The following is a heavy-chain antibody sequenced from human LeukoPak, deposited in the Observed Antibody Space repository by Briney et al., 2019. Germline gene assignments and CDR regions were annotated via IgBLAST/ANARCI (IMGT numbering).Heavy chain of an antibody. CDR2: IYYSGST. CDR1: GGSISSYY. D-gene: IGHD3-22*01. V-gene: IGHV4-59*01. Sequence: PSETLSLTCTVSGGSISSYYWSWIRQPPGQGLEWIGHIYYSGSTKYNPSLKSRVTISVDTSKNQFSLKLSSVTAADTAVYYCARSYDSSGYYYYAFDVWGQGTMVTVSS. CDR3: ARSYDSSGYYYYAFDV. J-gene: IGHJ3*01.